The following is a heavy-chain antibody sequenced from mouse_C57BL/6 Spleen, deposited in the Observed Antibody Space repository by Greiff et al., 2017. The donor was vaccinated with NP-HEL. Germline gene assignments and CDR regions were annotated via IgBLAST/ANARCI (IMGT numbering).Heavy chain of an antibody. CDR1: GYTFTSYW. Sequence: QVQLQQSGAELVKPGASVKMSCKASGYTFTSYWITWVKQRPGQGLGWIGDIYPGSGSTNYNEKFKSKATLPVATSSSTAYMQLSSLTSEDAAVDYCARAYDYDGGAFAYWGQGTLVTVSA. CDR3: ARAYDYDGGAFAY. V-gene: IGHV1-55*01. D-gene: IGHD2-4*01. J-gene: IGHJ3*01. CDR2: IYPGSGST.